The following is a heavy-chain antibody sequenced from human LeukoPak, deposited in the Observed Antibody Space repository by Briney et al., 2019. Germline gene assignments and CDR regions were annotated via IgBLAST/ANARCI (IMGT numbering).Heavy chain of an antibody. Sequence: GGSLRLSCAASGFTFSSYVMHWVRQAPGKGLEWVAIISYDGSNEYYADSVKGRFTISRDNSKNTLYLQMNSLRAADTAVYYCARVAYSSGWYLNWFDPWGQGTLVTVSS. CDR1: GFTFSSYV. V-gene: IGHV3-30*04. CDR2: ISYDGSNE. J-gene: IGHJ5*02. CDR3: ARVAYSSGWYLNWFDP. D-gene: IGHD6-19*01.